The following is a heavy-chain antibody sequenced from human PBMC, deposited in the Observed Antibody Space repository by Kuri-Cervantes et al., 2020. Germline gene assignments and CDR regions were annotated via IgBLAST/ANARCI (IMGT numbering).Heavy chain of an antibody. V-gene: IGHV3-21*04. J-gene: IGHJ4*02. Sequence: LSLTCAASGFTFSSYSMNWVRQAPGKGLEWVSSISSSSSYIYYADSVKGRFTISRDNAKNSLYLQMNSLRPEDTAVYYCAKAALNNDLGEVFDYWGQGTLVTVSS. CDR3: AKAALNNDLGEVFDY. D-gene: IGHD4-17*01. CDR1: GFTFSSYS. CDR2: ISSSSSYI.